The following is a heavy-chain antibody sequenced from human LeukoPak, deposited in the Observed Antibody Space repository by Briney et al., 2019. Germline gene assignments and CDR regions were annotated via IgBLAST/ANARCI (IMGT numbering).Heavy chain of an antibody. CDR3: ARAAENYYGSGSLSNWFDP. Sequence: ASVKVSCKASGYTFTSYGISWVRQAPGQGLEWMGWISAYNGNTNYAQKLQGRVTMTTDTSTSTAYMELRSLRSDDTAVYYCARAAENYYGSGSLSNWFDPWGQGTLVTASS. J-gene: IGHJ5*02. D-gene: IGHD3-10*01. CDR1: GYTFTSYG. CDR2: ISAYNGNT. V-gene: IGHV1-18*01.